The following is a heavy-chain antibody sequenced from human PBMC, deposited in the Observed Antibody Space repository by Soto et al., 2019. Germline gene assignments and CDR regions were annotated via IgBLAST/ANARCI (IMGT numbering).Heavy chain of an antibody. CDR3: NTVGGRGGSYNYVYFGMDI. D-gene: IGHD3-16*01. J-gene: IGHJ6*02. V-gene: IGHV3-30-3*01. CDR1: AFTLNAHA. Sequence: PGLCRRLSWALAAFTLNAHALYWVRQAPGKWREWVALISLEGGTVNYPDSRKGRFTTWRDKSKKTLYLQMNGMRPEEAAVYYCNTVGGRGGSYNYVYFGMDIWGQGTTVTVSS. CDR2: ISLEGGTV.